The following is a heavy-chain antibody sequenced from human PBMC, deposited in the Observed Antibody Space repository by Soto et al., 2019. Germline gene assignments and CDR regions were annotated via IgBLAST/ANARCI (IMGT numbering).Heavy chain of an antibody. Sequence: SETLSLTCTVSGGSISSSSYYWGWIRQPPGKGLEWIGSIYYSGSTYYNPSLKSRVTISVDTSKNQFSLKLSSVTAADTAVYYCARPSPPYYFDYWGQGTLVTVSS. V-gene: IGHV4-39*01. CDR3: ARPSPPYYFDY. CDR1: GGSISSSSYY. J-gene: IGHJ4*02. CDR2: IYYSGST.